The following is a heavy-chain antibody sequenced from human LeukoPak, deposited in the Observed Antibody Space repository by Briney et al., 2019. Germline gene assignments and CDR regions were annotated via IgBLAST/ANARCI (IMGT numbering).Heavy chain of an antibody. J-gene: IGHJ5*02. Sequence: EASVKVSCKASGYTFSDYYIHWVRQSPGQGLEWMGWINTKGASTKYAQKFQGRVTMTRDTSINTVYMELSRLTSDDTAIYYCARDAEYGSGSMWLLDPWCQGTQVTVSS. CDR3: ARDAEYGSGSMWLLDP. D-gene: IGHD3-10*01. CDR1: GYTFSDYY. CDR2: INTKGAST. V-gene: IGHV1-2*02.